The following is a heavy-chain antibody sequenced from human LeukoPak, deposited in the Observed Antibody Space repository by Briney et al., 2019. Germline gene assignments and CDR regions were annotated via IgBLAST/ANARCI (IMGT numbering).Heavy chain of an antibody. CDR1: GYTFSGYA. V-gene: IGHV3-30*18. Sequence: PGRSLGLSCAASGYTFSGYAIHWVRQAPGKGLEWVAVISYDGRTEYYADSVKGRFTISRDNSKNTAYLQINSLRGEDTAVYYCAKRSDVVTSIPDSWGQGTLVTVSS. D-gene: IGHD2-21*02. J-gene: IGHJ5*01. CDR2: ISYDGRTE. CDR3: AKRSDVVTSIPDS.